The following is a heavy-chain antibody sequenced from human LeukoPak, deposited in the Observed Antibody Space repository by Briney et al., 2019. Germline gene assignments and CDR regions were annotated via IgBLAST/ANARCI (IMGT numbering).Heavy chain of an antibody. CDR1: GGSYSGYY. V-gene: IGHV4-34*01. D-gene: IGHD4-11*01. J-gene: IGHJ4*02. CDR2: INHSGST. Sequence: SETLSLTCAVYGGSYSGYYWSWIRQPPGKGLEWIGEINHSGSTNYNPSLKSRVTISVDTSKNQFSLKLSSVTAADTAVYYCARGDYSNSYYFDYWGQGTLVTVSS. CDR3: ARGDYSNSYYFDY.